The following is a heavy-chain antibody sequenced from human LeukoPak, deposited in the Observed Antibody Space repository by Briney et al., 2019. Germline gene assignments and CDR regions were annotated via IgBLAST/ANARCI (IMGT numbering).Heavy chain of an antibody. CDR2: ITSSGSTI. J-gene: IGHJ2*01. CDR1: VFTFSDYY. Sequence: GGSLRLFCAASVFTFSDYYTRWIRQAPGKGLEGVSYITSSGSTIYYADSVKGRFTIYRDNAKNSLYLQMHSLRAEDTAVYYCAREDSSGYYYARYFDLWGRGTLVTVSS. CDR3: AREDSSGYYYARYFDL. V-gene: IGHV3-11*01. D-gene: IGHD3-22*01.